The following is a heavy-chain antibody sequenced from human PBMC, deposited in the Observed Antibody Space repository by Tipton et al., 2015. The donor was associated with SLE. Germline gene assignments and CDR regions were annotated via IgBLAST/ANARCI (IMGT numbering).Heavy chain of an antibody. CDR2: ITNTGSAM. Sequence: LSLTCTASGFTLSTYEMNWVRQAPGKRLEWLSYITNTGSAMFYADSVRGRFTISRDNAKNSLYLQMNSLRVEDTAVYYCAREAGTSTWSPVDPWGQGTLVTVSS. D-gene: IGHD6-13*01. J-gene: IGHJ5*02. CDR1: GFTLSTYE. V-gene: IGHV3-48*03. CDR3: AREAGTSTWSPVDP.